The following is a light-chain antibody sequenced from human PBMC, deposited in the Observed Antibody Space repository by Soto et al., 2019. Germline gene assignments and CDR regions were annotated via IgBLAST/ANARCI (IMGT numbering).Light chain of an antibody. CDR3: QKYNNWPLT. CDR2: GAS. J-gene: IGKJ1*01. V-gene: IGKV3-15*01. CDR1: QSVSSN. Sequence: EIVMTQSPATLSVSPGERATLSCRASQSVSSNLAWYQQKPGQAPRLLIDGASTRATGIPARFIGSGSGTDFTLTISSMQSEDFAVYYCQKYNNWPLTFGQGTKVEI.